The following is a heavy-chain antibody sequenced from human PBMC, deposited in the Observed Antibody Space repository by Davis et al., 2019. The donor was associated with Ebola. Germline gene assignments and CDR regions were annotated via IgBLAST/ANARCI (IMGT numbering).Heavy chain of an antibody. CDR2: ISSGSSYI. Sequence: GESLKISCAASGFTFSSYSMNWVRQAPGKGLEWVSSISSGSSYIYYADSVKGRFTISRDNAKNSTYLQMNSLRAEDTAMYYCASDFDWFDCWGQGTLVTVSS. CDR3: ASDFDWFDC. J-gene: IGHJ5*01. D-gene: IGHD3-3*01. CDR1: GFTFSSYS. V-gene: IGHV3-21*01.